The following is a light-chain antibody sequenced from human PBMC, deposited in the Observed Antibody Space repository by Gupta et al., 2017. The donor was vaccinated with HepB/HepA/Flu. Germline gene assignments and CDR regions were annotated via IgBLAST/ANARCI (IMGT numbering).Light chain of an antibody. J-gene: IGLJ2*01. CDR1: SLRSYY. CDR2: GKN. Sequence: QDPALSVALGQTVRITCQGDSLRSYYASWYQQKPGQAPVLVIYGKNNRPSGIPDRFSGSSSGNTASLTITGAQAEDEADYYCNSRDSSGNHLNVVFGGGTKLTVL. V-gene: IGLV3-19*01. CDR3: NSRDSSGNHLNVV.